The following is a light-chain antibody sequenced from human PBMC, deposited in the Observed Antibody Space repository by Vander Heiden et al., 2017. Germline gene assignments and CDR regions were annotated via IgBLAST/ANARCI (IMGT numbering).Light chain of an antibody. Sequence: QSALTQPASVSGSLGQSITISCTGTSSDVGSYNLVSWYQQQPGKAPKLMIYDVSKRPSGVSNRFSGSKSGNTASLTISGLQAEDEADYYCCSYAGSSTFEVFGGGTRLTVL. CDR1: SSDVGSYNL. CDR2: DVS. V-gene: IGLV2-23*02. CDR3: CSYAGSSTFEV. J-gene: IGLJ3*02.